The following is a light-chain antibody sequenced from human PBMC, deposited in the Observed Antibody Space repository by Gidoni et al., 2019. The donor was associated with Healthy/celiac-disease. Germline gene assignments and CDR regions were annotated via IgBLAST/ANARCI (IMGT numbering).Light chain of an antibody. CDR1: SSAVGGYNY. V-gene: IGLV2-14*03. CDR2: DVS. J-gene: IGLJ1*01. Sequence: QSALTQPASVSGSPGQSITISCTGTSSAVGGYNYVSWYQPHPGKAPKLMIYDVSNRPSGVSNRFSGSTSGNTASLTISGLQAEDEADYYCSSYTSSSTYVFGTGTKVTVL. CDR3: SSYTSSSTYV.